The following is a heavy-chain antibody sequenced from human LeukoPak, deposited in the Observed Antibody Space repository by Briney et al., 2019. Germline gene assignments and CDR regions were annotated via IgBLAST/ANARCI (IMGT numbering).Heavy chain of an antibody. CDR2: IDYRGDT. D-gene: IGHD3-10*01. J-gene: IGHJ5*02. CDR3: ARSEGVYYGSSGKYSPHWFDT. Sequence: SETLSLTCSVSGGSMTSYYWSWIRQPPGKGLEWIGYIDYRGDTNTNYSPSLKSRVTISGDTSKNQFSLKLNSLTAADTAVYLCARSEGVYYGSSGKYSPHWFDTWGQGTLVTVSS. CDR1: GGSMTSYY. V-gene: IGHV4-59*01.